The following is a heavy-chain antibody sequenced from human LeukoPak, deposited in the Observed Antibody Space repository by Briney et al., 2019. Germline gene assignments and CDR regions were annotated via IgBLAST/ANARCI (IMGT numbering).Heavy chain of an antibody. V-gene: IGHV4-59*01. J-gene: IGHJ4*02. D-gene: IGHD4-17*01. CDR2: IYYSGST. Sequence: SETLSLTCTVSGGSISSYYWGWIRQPPGKGLEWIGYIYYSGSTNYNPSLKSRVTISVDTSKNQFSLNLSSVIAADTAVYYCARAEGTTSHFHYWGQGTLVTVSS. CDR3: ARAEGTTSHFHY. CDR1: GGSISSYY.